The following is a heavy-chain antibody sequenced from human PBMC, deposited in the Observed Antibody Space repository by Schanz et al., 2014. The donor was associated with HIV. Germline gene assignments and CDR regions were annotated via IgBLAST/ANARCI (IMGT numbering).Heavy chain of an antibody. CDR3: TKEVPPDV. Sequence: QVQLVESGGGVVQPGRSLRLSCAVSGFTFSGYGMHWVRQAPGKGLEWVAVIWYDGKNRDYADSVKGRFTISRDNSKNTLYLQMNRMRTEDTAVYYCTKEVPPDVWGQGTTVTVSS. CDR1: GFTFSGYG. J-gene: IGHJ6*02. D-gene: IGHD1-1*01. CDR2: IWYDGKNR. V-gene: IGHV3-33*06.